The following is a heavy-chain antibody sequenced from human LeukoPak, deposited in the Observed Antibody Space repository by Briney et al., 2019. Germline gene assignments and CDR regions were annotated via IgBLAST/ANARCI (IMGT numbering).Heavy chain of an antibody. CDR3: ARDGSGWYDY. Sequence: GGSLRLSCAASGFTFSSFEMNWVRQAPGKGLEWVSYISSSGSTRYYADSVKGRFTISRDNAKNSLYLQMNSLRADDTGVYYCARDGSGWYDYWRQGILVTVSS. J-gene: IGHJ4*02. D-gene: IGHD6-19*01. CDR1: GFTFSSFE. V-gene: IGHV3-48*03. CDR2: ISSSGSTR.